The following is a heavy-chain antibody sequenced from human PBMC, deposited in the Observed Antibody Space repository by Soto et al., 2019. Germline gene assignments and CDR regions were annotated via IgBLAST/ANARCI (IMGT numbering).Heavy chain of an antibody. J-gene: IGHJ4*02. D-gene: IGHD6-13*01. CDR3: ARQEYSTTWYLKY. Sequence: GGSLRLSCAASGFTFSAYAMSWVRQAPGKGLEWVSVISGSGGATYYADAVKGRFTISRDNSKNTLYLQMNSLRAEDTAVYYCARQEYSTTWYLKYWGQGTLVTVSS. CDR2: ISGSGGAT. CDR1: GFTFSAYA. V-gene: IGHV3-23*01.